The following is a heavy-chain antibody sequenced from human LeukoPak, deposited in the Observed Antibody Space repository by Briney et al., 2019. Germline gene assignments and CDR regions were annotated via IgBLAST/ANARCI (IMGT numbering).Heavy chain of an antibody. J-gene: IGHJ4*02. CDR3: AREGRYYFDY. Sequence: GGSLRLSCAASSFTFSNAWMNWVRQAPGKGLEWVSVIYSGGSTYYADSVKGRFTISRDNSKNTLYLQMNSLRAEDTAVYYCAREGRYYFDYWGQGTLVTVSS. CDR1: SFTFSNAW. V-gene: IGHV3-53*01. CDR2: IYSGGST.